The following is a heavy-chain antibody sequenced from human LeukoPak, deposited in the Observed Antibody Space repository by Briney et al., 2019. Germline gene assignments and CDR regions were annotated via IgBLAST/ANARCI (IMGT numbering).Heavy chain of an antibody. J-gene: IGHJ5*02. V-gene: IGHV3-15*01. CDR1: GFTVNNAW. CDR2: IKSENDGGTT. CDR3: TRDPRIGRWFDP. Sequence: GGSLRLSCAASGFTVNNAWMNWVRQAPGKGLEWVGRIKSENDGGTTNYAAPVKGRFTISRDDSKSTLHMQMDSLKTEDTAIYYCTRDPRIGRWFDPWGQGTLVTVSS.